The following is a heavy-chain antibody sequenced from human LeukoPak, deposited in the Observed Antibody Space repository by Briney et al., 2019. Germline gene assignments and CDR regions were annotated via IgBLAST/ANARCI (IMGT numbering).Heavy chain of an antibody. CDR3: ARAYCGGVCSVDY. CDR1: GGSISSGSYY. Sequence: SETLSLTCTVSGGSISSGSYYWSWIRQPAGKGLEWIGRIYTSGSTNYNPSLKSRVTISVDTSKNQFSLKLSSVTAADTAVYYCARAYCGGVCSVDYWGQGTLVTVSS. J-gene: IGHJ4*02. D-gene: IGHD2-21*02. V-gene: IGHV4-61*02. CDR2: IYTSGST.